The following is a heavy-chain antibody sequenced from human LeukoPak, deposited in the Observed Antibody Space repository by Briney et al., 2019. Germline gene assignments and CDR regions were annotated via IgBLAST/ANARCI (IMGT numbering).Heavy chain of an antibody. CDR2: IHTTENT. CDR3: AREGDYGDYSKSFYYMDV. J-gene: IGHJ6*03. Sequence: PSETLSLTCTVSGGYIGSYYWSWIRQPAGKGLEWIGRIHTTENTDYNPSLKSRVTMSVDMSTSQVSLTLTFVTAADTAVYYCAREGDYGDYSKSFYYMDVWGKGTTVTVSS. D-gene: IGHD4-17*01. V-gene: IGHV4-4*07. CDR1: GGYIGSYY.